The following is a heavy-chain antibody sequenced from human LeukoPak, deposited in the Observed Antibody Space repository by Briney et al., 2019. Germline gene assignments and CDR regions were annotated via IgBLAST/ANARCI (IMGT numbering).Heavy chain of an antibody. CDR1: GASISGYY. CDR3: ARTAERQQMVQGTYFYYYFMDV. CDR2: IYTTGST. Sequence: SETLSLTCSVSGASISGYYWTWIRQPAGRGLEWIGRIYTTGSTKYNPSLKSRVIMSVDASKNQFSLNLTSVTAADTAVYFYARTAERQQMVQGTYFYYYFMDVWAKGTTVTISS. J-gene: IGHJ6*03. V-gene: IGHV4-4*07. D-gene: IGHD6-13*01.